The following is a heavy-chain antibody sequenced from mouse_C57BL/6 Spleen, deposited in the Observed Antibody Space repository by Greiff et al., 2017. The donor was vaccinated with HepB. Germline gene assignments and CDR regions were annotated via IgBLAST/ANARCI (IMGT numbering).Heavy chain of an antibody. CDR3: AREGGGNFAY. Sequence: EVQLQQSGPGLVKPSQSLSLTCSVTGYSITSGYYWNWIRQFPGNKLEWMGYISYDGSNNYNPSLKNRISITRDTSKNQFFLKLNSVTTEDTATYYWAREGGGNFAYWGQGTLVTVSA. D-gene: IGHD2-1*01. CDR2: ISYDGSN. CDR1: GYSITSGYY. V-gene: IGHV3-6*01. J-gene: IGHJ3*01.